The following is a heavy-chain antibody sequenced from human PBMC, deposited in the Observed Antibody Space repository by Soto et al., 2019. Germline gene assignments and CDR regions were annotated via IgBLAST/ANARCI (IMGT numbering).Heavy chain of an antibody. D-gene: IGHD6-13*01. J-gene: IGHJ4*02. CDR1: GFTFSSYE. Sequence: EVQLVESGGGLVQPGGSLRLSCAASGFTFSSYEMNWVRQAPGKGLEGVSYISSSGRPLYYADSVKGRFTISRDNAKSTLDLQRHIMSADDAAVYYCARDFGSYSSRWYDFDYWGQGTLVTV. CDR3: ARDFGSYSSRWYDFDY. CDR2: ISSSGRPL. V-gene: IGHV3-48*03.